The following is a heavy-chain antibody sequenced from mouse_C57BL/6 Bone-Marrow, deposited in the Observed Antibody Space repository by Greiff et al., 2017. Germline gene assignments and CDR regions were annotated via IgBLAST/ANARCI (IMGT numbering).Heavy chain of an antibody. V-gene: IGHV1-85*01. CDR1: GYTFTSYD. J-gene: IGHJ2*01. CDR3: ARGGTMRRFDY. CDR2: IYPRAGST. D-gene: IGHD2-4*01. Sequence: QVQLQQSGPELVKPGASVKLSCKASGYTFTSYDINWVKQRPGQGLEWIGWIYPRAGSTKYNEKFKGKATLTVATSSCPAYMELHSLPWEDSAVYFYARGGTMRRFDYWGQGTTRTGSS.